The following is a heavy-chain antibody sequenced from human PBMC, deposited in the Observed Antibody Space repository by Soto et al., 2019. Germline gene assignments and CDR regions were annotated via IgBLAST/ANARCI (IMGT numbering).Heavy chain of an antibody. V-gene: IGHV4-30-4*01. J-gene: IGHJ6*02. D-gene: IGHD6-13*01. CDR3: ARVGGQQRYYYGMDG. Sequence: QVQLQESGPGLVKPSQTLSLTCTVSGGSISSGDYYWCWIRQPPGKGLEWIGYIYYSGSTYYNPSLKCRVTISVDTSKNQFSLKLSSVTAADTAVYYCARVGGQQRYYYGMDGWGQGTTVTVSS. CDR1: GGSISSGDYY. CDR2: IYYSGST.